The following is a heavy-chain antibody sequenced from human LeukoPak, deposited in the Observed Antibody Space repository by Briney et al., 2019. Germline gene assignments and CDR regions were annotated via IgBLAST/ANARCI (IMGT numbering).Heavy chain of an antibody. CDR2: IYSGGST. J-gene: IGHJ4*02. CDR3: ARDVDFWSGYYPAD. D-gene: IGHD3-3*01. Sequence: PGGSLRLSCAASGFTVSSNYMSWVRQAPGKGLVWVSVIYSGGSTYYADSVKGRFTISRDNSKNTLYLQMNSLRAEDTAVYYCARDVDFWSGYYPADWGQGTLVTVSS. CDR1: GFTVSSNY. V-gene: IGHV3-53*01.